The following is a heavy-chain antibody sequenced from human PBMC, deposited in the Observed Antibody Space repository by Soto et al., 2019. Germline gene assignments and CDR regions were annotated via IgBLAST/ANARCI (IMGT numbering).Heavy chain of an antibody. D-gene: IGHD3-3*01. J-gene: IGHJ6*02. CDR1: GYTFTGYY. Sequence: ASVKVSCKASGYTFTGYYMHWVRQAPGQGLEWMGWINPNSGGTNYAQKFQGWVTMTRDTSISTAYMELSRLRSDDTAVYYCARDRALLRFLEWLPDYYYYGMDVRGQGTTVTVSS. CDR2: INPNSGGT. CDR3: ARDRALLRFLEWLPDYYYYGMDV. V-gene: IGHV1-2*04.